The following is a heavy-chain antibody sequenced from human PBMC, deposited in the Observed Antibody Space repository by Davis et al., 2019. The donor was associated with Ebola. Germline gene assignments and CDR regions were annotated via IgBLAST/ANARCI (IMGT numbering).Heavy chain of an antibody. CDR2: ISGSGGT. Sequence: GGSLRLSCAASGFTLSNYGMSWVRQAPGKGLEWVTAISGSGGTYYADSVKGRFTISRENSKNTLYLQMNSLRFEDTAVYYCARVGYGDKYFQHWGQGTLVTVSS. CDR3: ARVGYGDKYFQH. J-gene: IGHJ1*01. V-gene: IGHV3-23*01. D-gene: IGHD4-17*01. CDR1: GFTLSNYG.